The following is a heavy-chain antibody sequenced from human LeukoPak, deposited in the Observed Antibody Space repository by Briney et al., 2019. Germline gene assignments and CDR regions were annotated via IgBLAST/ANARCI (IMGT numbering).Heavy chain of an antibody. Sequence: GGSLRLSCAASGFTFSSYWMHWVRQAPGKGLVWVSRINSDGSSTSYADSVKGRFTISRDNAKNTLYLQMNSLRAEDTAVYYCARVYNYGSFDYWGQGTLVTVSS. V-gene: IGHV3-74*01. CDR2: INSDGSST. J-gene: IGHJ4*02. D-gene: IGHD3-22*01. CDR1: GFTFSSYW. CDR3: ARVYNYGSFDY.